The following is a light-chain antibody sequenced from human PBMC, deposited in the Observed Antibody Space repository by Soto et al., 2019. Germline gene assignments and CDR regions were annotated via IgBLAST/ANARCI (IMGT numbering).Light chain of an antibody. CDR2: AAS. CDR1: QSISHY. CDR3: QQSYSTPRT. V-gene: IGKV1-39*01. J-gene: IGKJ1*01. Sequence: DIRITQSNSCQSASVGDSLTLTCRAIQSISHYLNRHQQKPGIAPNLLVYAASSLQSVVPSRFSGSGSGTDFSLTISSLQPEDFATYFCQQSYSTPRTFGHGTKVDIK.